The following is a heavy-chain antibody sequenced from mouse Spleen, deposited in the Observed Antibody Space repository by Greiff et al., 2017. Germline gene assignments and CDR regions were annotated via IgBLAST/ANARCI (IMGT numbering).Heavy chain of an antibody. D-gene: IGHD2-1*01. CDR1: GYAFTNYL. V-gene: IGHV1-54*01. CDR3: ARSAYGNFTLYAMDY. Sequence: VQLQQSGAELVRPGTSVKVSCKASGYAFTNYLIEWVKQRPGQGLEWIGVINPGSGGTNYNEKFKGKATLTADKSSSTAYMQLSSLTSEDSAVYFCARSAYGNFTLYAMDYWGQGTSVTVSS. J-gene: IGHJ4*01. CDR2: INPGSGGT.